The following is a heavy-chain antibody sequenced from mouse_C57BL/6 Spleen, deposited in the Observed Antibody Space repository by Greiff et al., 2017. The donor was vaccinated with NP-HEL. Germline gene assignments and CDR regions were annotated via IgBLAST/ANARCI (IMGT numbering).Heavy chain of an antibody. Sequence: VQLQQPGAELVKPGASVKLSCKASGYTFTSYWMHWVKQRPGHGLEWIGMIHPNSGSTNYNEKFKSKATLTVDTSSSTAYMQLSSLTSEDSAVYYCARSPDGYGDYYAMDYWGQGTSVTVSS. CDR1: GYTFTSYW. J-gene: IGHJ4*01. D-gene: IGHD2-3*01. V-gene: IGHV1-64*01. CDR2: IHPNSGST. CDR3: ARSPDGYGDYYAMDY.